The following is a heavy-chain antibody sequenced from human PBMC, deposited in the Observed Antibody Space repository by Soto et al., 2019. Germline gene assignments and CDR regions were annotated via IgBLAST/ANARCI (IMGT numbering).Heavy chain of an antibody. D-gene: IGHD6-19*01. CDR2: IKQDGSEK. J-gene: IGHJ4*02. Sequence: EVQLVESGGGLVQPGGSLRLSCAASGFTFSSYWMNWVRQAPGKGLEWVANIKQDGSEKYFVDSVKGRFTISRDNAENSLYLQMNSLRAEDTAVYYCARLAVAGVYWGQGTLVTVSS. CDR1: GFTFSSYW. CDR3: ARLAVAGVY. V-gene: IGHV3-7*03.